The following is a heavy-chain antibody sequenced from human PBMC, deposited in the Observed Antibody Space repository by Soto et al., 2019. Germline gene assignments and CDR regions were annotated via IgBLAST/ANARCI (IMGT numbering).Heavy chain of an antibody. Sequence: ESLELSWNGCGYIFYNYWIAWVLQMPGKGLEWMGIIYPYDSDTRYSPSFQGQVTISADKSITTAYLHWSSLKASDTAMYYCARRPTGTTGSYAFDFWGQGTMVTVSS. CDR2: IYPYDSDT. V-gene: IGHV5-51*01. CDR1: GYIFYNYW. CDR3: ARRPTGTTGSYAFDF. D-gene: IGHD1-7*01. J-gene: IGHJ3*01.